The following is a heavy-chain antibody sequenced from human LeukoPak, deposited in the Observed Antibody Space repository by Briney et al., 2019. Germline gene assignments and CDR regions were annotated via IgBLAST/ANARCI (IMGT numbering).Heavy chain of an antibody. CDR2: IRYDGSNK. CDR3: ARDRGSPLWFGELR. D-gene: IGHD3-10*01. J-gene: IGHJ4*02. V-gene: IGHV3-30*02. CDR1: GFTFSSYG. Sequence: GGSLRLSCAASGFTFSSYGMHWVRPAPGKGLEWVAFIRYDGSNKYYADSVKGRFTISRDNSKNTLYLQMNSLRAEDTAVYYCARDRGSPLWFGELRWGQGTLVTVSS.